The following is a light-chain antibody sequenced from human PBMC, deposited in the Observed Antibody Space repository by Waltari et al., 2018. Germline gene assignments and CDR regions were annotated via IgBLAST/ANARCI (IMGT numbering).Light chain of an antibody. CDR1: NIGSKN. V-gene: IGLV3-9*01. Sequence: SYELTQPLSVSVALGQTARMTGGGNNIGSKNVHWYQQKPGQAPVLVIYRDSNRPSGIPGRFSGSNSGNTATLTISRAQAGDEADFYCQVWDSNTAVFGGGTKLTVL. CDR3: QVWDSNTAV. J-gene: IGLJ2*01. CDR2: RDS.